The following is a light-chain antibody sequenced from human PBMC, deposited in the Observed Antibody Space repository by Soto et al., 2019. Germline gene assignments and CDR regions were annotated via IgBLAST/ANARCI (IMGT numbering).Light chain of an antibody. CDR3: QQFNSYPIT. J-gene: IGKJ5*01. CDR2: AAS. Sequence: DIQLTQSPSFLSASVGDRVTITCRASQDIRSYLAWSQQKPGKAPKLLIYAASTLQSGVPSRFSGSGSGTEFTLTISSLQPEDFATYYCQQFNSYPITFGQGTRLEIK. V-gene: IGKV1-9*01. CDR1: QDIRSY.